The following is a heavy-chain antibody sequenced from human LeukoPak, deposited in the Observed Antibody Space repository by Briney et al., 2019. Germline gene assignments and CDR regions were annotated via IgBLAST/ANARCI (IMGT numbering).Heavy chain of an antibody. Sequence: SETLSLTCTVSGGPISSSSYYWGWLRQPPGKGLEWIGSIYYSGSTYYNPSLKSRVTISVDTSKNQFSLKLSSVTAADTAVYYCARALRYDFWSGTPYFDYWGQGTLVTVSS. CDR1: GGPISSSSYY. V-gene: IGHV4-39*01. D-gene: IGHD3-3*01. CDR2: IYYSGST. J-gene: IGHJ4*02. CDR3: ARALRYDFWSGTPYFDY.